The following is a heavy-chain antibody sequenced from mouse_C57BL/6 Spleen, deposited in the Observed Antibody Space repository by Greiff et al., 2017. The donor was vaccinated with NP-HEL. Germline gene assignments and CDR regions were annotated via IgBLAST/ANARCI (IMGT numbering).Heavy chain of an antibody. J-gene: IGHJ4*01. Sequence: EVQLVESGGGLVKPGGSLKLSCAASGFTFSDYGMHWVRQAPEKGLEWVAYISSGRSTIYYADTVKGRFTISRDNAKNTLFRQMTSLRSEDTAMYYCARAWESPYYYAMDYWGQGTSVTVSS. CDR3: ARAWESPYYYAMDY. D-gene: IGHD4-1*01. CDR2: ISSGRSTI. V-gene: IGHV5-17*01. CDR1: GFTFSDYG.